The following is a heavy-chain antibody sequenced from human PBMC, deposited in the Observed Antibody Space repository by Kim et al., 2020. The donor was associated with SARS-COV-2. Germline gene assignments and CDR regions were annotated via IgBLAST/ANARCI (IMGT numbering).Heavy chain of an antibody. J-gene: IGHJ4*02. Sequence: GGSLRLSCAASGFTFSSYGMHWVRQAPGKGLEWVAVISYDGSNKYYADSVKGRFTISRDNSKNTLYLQMNSLRAEDTAVYYCAKDVQPYGESSLDYWGQGTLVTVSS. V-gene: IGHV3-30*18. CDR2: ISYDGSNK. D-gene: IGHD3-10*01. CDR3: AKDVQPYGESSLDY. CDR1: GFTFSSYG.